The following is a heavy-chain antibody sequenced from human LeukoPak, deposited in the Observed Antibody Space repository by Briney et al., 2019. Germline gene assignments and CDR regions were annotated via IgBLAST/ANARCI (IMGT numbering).Heavy chain of an antibody. CDR2: IYSGGST. CDR3: ARDSYLYVVYGP. V-gene: IGHV3-66*01. Sequence: GGSLRLSCAASGFTVSSNYMSWVRQAPGKGLEWVSVIYSGGSTYYADSVKGRFTISRDNSKNTLYLQMNSLRAEDTAVYYCARDSYLYVVYGPWGQGTLVTVSS. D-gene: IGHD5/OR15-5a*01. J-gene: IGHJ5*02. CDR1: GFTVSSNY.